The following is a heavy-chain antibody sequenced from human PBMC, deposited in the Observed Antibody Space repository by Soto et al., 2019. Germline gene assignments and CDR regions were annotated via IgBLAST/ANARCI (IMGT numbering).Heavy chain of an antibody. D-gene: IGHD3-9*01. CDR1: GFTFSSYG. J-gene: IGHJ4*02. V-gene: IGHV3-33*01. Sequence: PGGSLRLSCAASGFTFSSYGMHWVRQAPGKGLEWVAVIWYDGSNKYYADSVKGRFTISRDNSKNTLYLQMNSLRAEDTAVYYCARTPGILTSYSYYFDYWGQGTLVTVS. CDR2: IWYDGSNK. CDR3: ARTPGILTSYSYYFDY.